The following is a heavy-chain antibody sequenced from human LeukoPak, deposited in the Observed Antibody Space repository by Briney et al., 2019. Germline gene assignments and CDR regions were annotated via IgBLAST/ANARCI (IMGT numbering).Heavy chain of an antibody. J-gene: IGHJ3*02. CDR2: IYHSGST. V-gene: IGHV4-30-2*01. CDR3: ARGGYYDSSDFDAFDI. Sequence: IYHSGSTYYNPSLKSRVTISVDRSKNQFSLKLSSVTAADTAVYYCARGGYYDSSDFDAFDIWGQGTMVTVSS. D-gene: IGHD3-22*01.